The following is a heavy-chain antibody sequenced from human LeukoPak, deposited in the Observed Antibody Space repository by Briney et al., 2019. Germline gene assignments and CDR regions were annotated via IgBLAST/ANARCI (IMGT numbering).Heavy chain of an antibody. V-gene: IGHV4-59*01. CDR3: ARGDPDQLLWGGGFDP. CDR1: GGSISSYY. D-gene: IGHD2-2*01. CDR2: IYYSGST. J-gene: IGHJ5*02. Sequence: PSETLSLTCTVSGGSISSYYWSWIRQPPGKGLEWIGYIYYSGSTNYNPSLKSRVTISVDTSKNQFSLKLSSVTAADTAVYYCARGDPDQLLWGGGFDPWGQGTLVTVSS.